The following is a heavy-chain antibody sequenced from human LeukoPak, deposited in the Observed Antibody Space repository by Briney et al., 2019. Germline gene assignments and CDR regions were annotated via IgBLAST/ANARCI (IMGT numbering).Heavy chain of an antibody. J-gene: IGHJ6*02. V-gene: IGHV3-7*04. CDR2: IKQDGSQM. CDR3: ARFRTAFYGLDV. CDR1: GFTFSSYW. Sequence: PGGSLRLSCAASGFTFSSYWMSWVRQAPGKGLEWVATIKQDGSQMYYVDSMKGRFTVSRDNAKNSLYLEINGLRAEDTAVYCCARFRTAFYGLDVWGQGTTVTVSS.